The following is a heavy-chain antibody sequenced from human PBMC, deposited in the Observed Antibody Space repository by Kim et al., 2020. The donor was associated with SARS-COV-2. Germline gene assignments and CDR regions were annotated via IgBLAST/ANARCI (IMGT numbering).Heavy chain of an antibody. J-gene: IGHJ4*02. CDR1: GFTFSSYG. V-gene: IGHV3-33*01. D-gene: IGHD2-8*01. Sequence: GGSLRLSCAASGFTFSSYGMHWVRQAPGKGLEWVAVIWYDGSNKYYADSVKGRFTISRDNSKNTLYLQMNSLRAEDTAVYYCASDGGDNCTNGVCYHSYWGQGTLVTVSS. CDR2: IWYDGSNK. CDR3: ASDGGDNCTNGVCYHSY.